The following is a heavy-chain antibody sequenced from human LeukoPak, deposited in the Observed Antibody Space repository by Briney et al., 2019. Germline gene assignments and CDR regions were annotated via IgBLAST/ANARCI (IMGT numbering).Heavy chain of an antibody. V-gene: IGHV3-21*01. D-gene: IGHD3-3*01. CDR1: GFTFSSYA. J-gene: IGHJ4*02. CDR3: ARTPYYDLWSGYYLDY. CDR2: ISSSSSYI. Sequence: GGSLRLSCAASGFTFSSYAMHWVRQAPGKGLEWVSSISSSSSYIYYADSVKGRFAISRHNAKNSLYLQMNSLRAEDTAVYYCARTPYYDLWSGYYLDYWGQGTLVTVSS.